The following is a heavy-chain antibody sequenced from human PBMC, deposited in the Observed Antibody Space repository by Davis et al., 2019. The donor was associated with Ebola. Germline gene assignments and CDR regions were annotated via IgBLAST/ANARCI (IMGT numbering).Heavy chain of an antibody. CDR1: GFTFNNYN. CDR2: ISFDASRI. V-gene: IGHV3-30*04. J-gene: IGHJ4*02. D-gene: IGHD3-10*01. Sequence: PGGSLRLSCAASGFTFNNYNLHWVRQTPGKGLEWLAAISFDASRIYYADSVKGRFIISSDNSKSTLYLQINSLRTEDTATYYCARGDTGDDASELDHWGQGTLVTVSS. CDR3: ARGDTGDDASELDH.